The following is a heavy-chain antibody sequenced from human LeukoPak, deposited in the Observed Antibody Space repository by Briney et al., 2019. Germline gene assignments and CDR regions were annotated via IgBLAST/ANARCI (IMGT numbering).Heavy chain of an antibody. Sequence: GGSLRLSCSASGFSFSGYWMTWVRQAPGTGLEWVANINEDGSEAYYVGSVRGRFTISRGNAKNSLFLHMNSLRAEDTAVYYCAKGTYYDFWSGYLFDYWGQGTLVTVSS. J-gene: IGHJ4*02. CDR3: AKGTYYDFWSGYLFDY. D-gene: IGHD3-3*01. V-gene: IGHV3-7*03. CDR1: GFSFSGYW. CDR2: INEDGSEA.